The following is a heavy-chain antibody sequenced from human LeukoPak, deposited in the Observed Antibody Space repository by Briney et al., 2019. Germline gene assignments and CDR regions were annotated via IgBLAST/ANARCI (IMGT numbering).Heavy chain of an antibody. J-gene: IGHJ3*02. V-gene: IGHV3-33*01. CDR3: ARGAMTERTFDI. CDR1: GSTFSNYA. CDR2: IWYDGINK. Sequence: GGSLRLSCATSGSTFSNYAMHWVRQAPGKGLEWVAVIWYDGINKYYADSVKGRFTISRDNSKNTLSVQMNSLRVEDKAVYYCARGAMTERTFDIWGQGTKVTVSS. D-gene: IGHD2-2*01.